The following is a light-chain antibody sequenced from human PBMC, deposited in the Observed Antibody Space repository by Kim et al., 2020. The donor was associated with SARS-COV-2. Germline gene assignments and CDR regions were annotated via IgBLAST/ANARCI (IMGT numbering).Light chain of an antibody. Sequence: QSVLTQPPSASGTPGQRVTISCSGSSSNIGSNTVNWYQQFPGTAPKLLIYTNSQRPSGVPDRFSGSKSGTSASLAISGLQSEDEADYFCAAWDDNLSGLVFGTGTKVTVL. CDR3: AAWDDNLSGLV. V-gene: IGLV1-44*01. J-gene: IGLJ1*01. CDR2: TNS. CDR1: SSNIGSNT.